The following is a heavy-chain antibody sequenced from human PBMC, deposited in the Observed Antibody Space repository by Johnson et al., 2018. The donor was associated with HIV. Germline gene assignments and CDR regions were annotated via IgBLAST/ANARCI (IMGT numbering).Heavy chain of an antibody. CDR1: GFTFSSYA. CDR3: ARDDYNCGSGRSGGAFDI. J-gene: IGHJ3*02. V-gene: IGHV3-64*01. D-gene: IGHD3-3*01. Sequence: VQLVEFGGGLVQPGGSLRLSCAASGFTFSSYAMHWVRQAPGKGLEYVSAISSNGGSTYYANSVKGRFTISRDNSKNTLYLQMGSLRAEDMAVYYCARDDYNCGSGRSGGAFDIWGQGTMVTVSS. CDR2: ISSNGGST.